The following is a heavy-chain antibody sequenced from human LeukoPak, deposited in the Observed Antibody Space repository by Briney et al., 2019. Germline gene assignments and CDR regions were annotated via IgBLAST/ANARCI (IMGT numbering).Heavy chain of an antibody. Sequence: SETLSLTCTVSGGSNSSGVYYWSWIRQPPGKGLEWIGYIYRGGNAYYNPSLKSRVSMSIDWSENHFSLKLSSVTAADTAVYYCARDICGYNYGCFDSWGQGTLVTVYS. V-gene: IGHV4-30-2*01. CDR3: ARDICGYNYGCFDS. J-gene: IGHJ4*02. CDR2: IYRGGNA. D-gene: IGHD5-18*01. CDR1: GGSNSSGVYY.